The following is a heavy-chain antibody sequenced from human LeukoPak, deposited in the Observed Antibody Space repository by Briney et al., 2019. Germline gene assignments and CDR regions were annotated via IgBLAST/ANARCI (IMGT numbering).Heavy chain of an antibody. V-gene: IGHV4-39*01. D-gene: IGHD3-22*01. Sequence: SETQTLTCSVSGGSISISRYFWGWIRQPPGKGLAWIGRIYYSGSSSYTPSLKSRVTISVDKSKNQLSLKLISVAATDTAGYYCATYDGSGYYPYWYFELWGRGTLVTVSS. CDR1: GGSISISRYF. CDR3: ATYDGSGYYPYWYFEL. CDR2: IYYSGSS. J-gene: IGHJ2*01.